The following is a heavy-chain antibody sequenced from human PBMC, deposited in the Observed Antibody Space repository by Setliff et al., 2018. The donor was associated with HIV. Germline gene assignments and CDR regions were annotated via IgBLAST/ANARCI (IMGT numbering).Heavy chain of an antibody. J-gene: IGHJ3*02. CDR2: VGTAGDT. Sequence: GGSLRLSCAASGFTFNNYDMHWVRQASGKGLEWVSTVGTAGDTYYPGSVKGRFTISRDNSRNMLYLQMNSLRPEDTAVYYCAKDFGYSSGWYLVSGTFDIWGQGTMVTVSS. V-gene: IGHV3-13*01. D-gene: IGHD6-19*01. CDR1: GFTFNNYD. CDR3: AKDFGYSSGWYLVSGTFDI.